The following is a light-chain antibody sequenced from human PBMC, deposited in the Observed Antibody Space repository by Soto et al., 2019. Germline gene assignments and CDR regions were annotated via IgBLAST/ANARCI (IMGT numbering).Light chain of an antibody. CDR2: KAS. J-gene: IGKJ1*01. V-gene: IGKV1-5*03. CDR1: KGISTW. Sequence: DVQMTQSPSTLSASVGDSVTITCRASKGISTWLAWYQQKPGKPPKLLIQKASTLKSGVPSRFSGSGSGTEFTLTISSLQPDDFATYYCQHYNSYSEAFGQGTKVDIK. CDR3: QHYNSYSEA.